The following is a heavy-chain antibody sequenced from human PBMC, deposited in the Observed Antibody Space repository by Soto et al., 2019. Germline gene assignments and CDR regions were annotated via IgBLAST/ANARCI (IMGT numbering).Heavy chain of an antibody. D-gene: IGHD1-26*01. CDR1: GFNFNNAW. CDR3: AWVGPNEYFAS. CDR2: IKSKASDETI. Sequence: GGSLRLSCAASGFNFNNAWMSWVRQAPGKGLEWVGRIKSKASDETIDSAAPVKGRFTISRDDSTNTMYLQMNSLKTEDTAVYYCAWVGPNEYFASWGQGALVTVPQ. J-gene: IGHJ4*02. V-gene: IGHV3-15*01.